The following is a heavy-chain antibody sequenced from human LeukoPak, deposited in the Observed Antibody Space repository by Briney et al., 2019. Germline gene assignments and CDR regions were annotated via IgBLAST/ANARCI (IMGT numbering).Heavy chain of an antibody. J-gene: IGHJ6*03. D-gene: IGHD4-17*01. V-gene: IGHV3-23*01. Sequence: GGSLRLSCAASGFSFSTYAMTWVRQAPGKGLEWVSVISDRGDSTYYADSVKGRFSISRDNSKNTVYLQMNSLSAGDTALYYCAKDRGVTIDYYYYYMDVWGKGTTVTVSS. CDR1: GFSFSTYA. CDR3: AKDRGVTIDYYYYYMDV. CDR2: ISDRGDST.